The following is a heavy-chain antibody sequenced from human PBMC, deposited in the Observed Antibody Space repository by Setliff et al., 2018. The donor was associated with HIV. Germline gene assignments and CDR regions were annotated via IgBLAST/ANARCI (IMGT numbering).Heavy chain of an antibody. D-gene: IGHD3-10*01. J-gene: IGHJ6*02. V-gene: IGHV1-18*04. CDR1: GYTFTTYG. Sequence: ASVKVSCKASGYTFTTYGVNWVRQAPGQGLEWMGWINSYNGNTKFAQKFQGRVTMTTDTSTTTAFMELRSLKAVDTGIYYCSRSGVPPYYYYGMDVWGQGTTVTVSS. CDR2: INSYNGNT. CDR3: SRSGVPPYYYYGMDV.